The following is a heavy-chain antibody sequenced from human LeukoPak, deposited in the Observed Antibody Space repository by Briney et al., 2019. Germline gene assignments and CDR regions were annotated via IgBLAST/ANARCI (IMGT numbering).Heavy chain of an antibody. CDR3: AKDRSSWTGDGY. CDR1: GFTFSSYA. Sequence: PGGSLRLSCAASGFTFSSYAMSWVRQAPGKGLEWVSAISGSYSTYYADSVKGRFTISRDNSKNTLYLQMNSLRAEDTAVYYCAKDRSSWTGDGYWGQGTLVTVSS. V-gene: IGHV3-23*01. CDR2: ISGSYST. J-gene: IGHJ4*02. D-gene: IGHD6-13*01.